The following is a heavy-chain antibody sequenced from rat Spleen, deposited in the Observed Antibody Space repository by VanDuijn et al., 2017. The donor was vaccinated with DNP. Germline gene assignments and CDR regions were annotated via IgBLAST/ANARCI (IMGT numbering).Heavy chain of an antibody. J-gene: IGHJ3*01. D-gene: IGHD1-12*02. CDR3: VNYDAIYGGPAY. V-gene: IGHV5-58*01. Sequence: EVQLVETGGGLVQPGRSLKLSCVASGFTFSNYWMYWIRQAPGKGLEWVSSINTDGSSTYYPDSVKGRFTISRDNAENTVYLQMNSLRSEDTATYYCVNYDAIYGGPAYWGQGTLVTVSS. CDR1: GFTFSNYW. CDR2: INTDGSST.